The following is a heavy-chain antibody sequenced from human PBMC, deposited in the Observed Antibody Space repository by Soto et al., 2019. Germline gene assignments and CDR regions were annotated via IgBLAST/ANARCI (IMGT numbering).Heavy chain of an antibody. CDR1: GFTFSSYA. CDR3: ARGESSGWFDY. V-gene: IGHV3-30-3*01. CDR2: ISYDGSNK. D-gene: IGHD6-19*01. J-gene: IGHJ4*02. Sequence: QVQLVESGGGVVQPGRSLRLSCAASGFTFSSYAMHWVRQAPGKGLEWVAVISYDGSNKYYADSVKGRFTISRDNSKNTLYLQMNSLRAEYTAVYYCARGESSGWFDYWGQGTLVTVSS.